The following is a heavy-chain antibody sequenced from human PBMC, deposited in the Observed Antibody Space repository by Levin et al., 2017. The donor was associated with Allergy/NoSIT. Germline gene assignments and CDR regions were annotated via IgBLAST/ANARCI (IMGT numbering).Heavy chain of an antibody. V-gene: IGHV3-30*04. J-gene: IGHJ4*02. CDR3: ARGPGAAMAGGEDNDY. CDR2: ISYDGSNK. D-gene: IGHD5-18*01. Sequence: GESLKISCAASGFTFSSYAMHWVRQAPGKGLEWVAVISYDGSNKYYADSVKGRFTISRDNSKNTLYLQMNSLRAEDTAVYYCARGPGAAMAGGEDNDYWGQGTLVTVSS. CDR1: GFTFSSYA.